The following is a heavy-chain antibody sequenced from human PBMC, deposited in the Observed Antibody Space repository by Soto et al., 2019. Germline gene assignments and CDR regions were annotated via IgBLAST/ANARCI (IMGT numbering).Heavy chain of an antibody. CDR2: IYYSGST. Sequence: SETLSLTCTVSGGSISSYYWSWIRQPPGKGLEWIGYIYYSGSTNYNPSLKSRVTISVDTSKNQFSLKLSSVTAADTAVYYCARSLGFCISTSCYPDAFDIWGQGTMVTVSS. CDR3: ARSLGFCISTSCYPDAFDI. D-gene: IGHD2-2*01. J-gene: IGHJ3*02. V-gene: IGHV4-59*01. CDR1: GGSISSYY.